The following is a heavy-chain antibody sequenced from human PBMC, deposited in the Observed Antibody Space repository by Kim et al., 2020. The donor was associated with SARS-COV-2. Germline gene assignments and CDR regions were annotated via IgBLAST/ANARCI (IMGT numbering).Heavy chain of an antibody. V-gene: IGHV4-34*01. Sequence: SETLSLTCAVYGGSFSGYYWSWIRQPPGKGLEWIGEINHSGSTNYNPSLKSRVTISVDTSKNQFSLKLSSVTAADTAVYYCARGPGVDTAMVMSGFDYWGQGTLVTVSS. CDR1: GGSFSGYY. J-gene: IGHJ4*02. CDR3: ARGPGVDTAMVMSGFDY. CDR2: INHSGST. D-gene: IGHD5-18*01.